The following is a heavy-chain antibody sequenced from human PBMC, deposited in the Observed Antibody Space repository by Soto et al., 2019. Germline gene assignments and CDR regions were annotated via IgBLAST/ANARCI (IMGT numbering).Heavy chain of an antibody. V-gene: IGHV4-31*03. CDR2: IYYSGST. J-gene: IGHJ6*03. Sequence: PSETLSLTCTVSGGSISSGGYYWSWIRQHPGKGLEWIGYIYYSGSTYYNPSLKSRVTISVDTSKNQFSLKLSSVTAADTAVYYCARELFGYCSGGSCLELLVSDAHYYYYMDVWGKGTTVTVSS. CDR3: ARELFGYCSGGSCLELLVSDAHYYYYMDV. CDR1: GGSISSGGYY. D-gene: IGHD2-15*01.